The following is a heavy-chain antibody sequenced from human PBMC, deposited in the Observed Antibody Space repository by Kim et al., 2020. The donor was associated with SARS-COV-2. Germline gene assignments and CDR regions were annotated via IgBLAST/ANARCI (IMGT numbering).Heavy chain of an antibody. J-gene: IGHJ4*02. CDR2: LHRDGRT. Sequence: GGSLRLSCAASGFLVSDNHMSWVRQAPGKGLEWVSLLHRDGRTYFADSVQGRFIISRDISKNTLYLHMNSLTVEDTAMYYCARDAMAPFAPYDYWGQGAL. CDR3: ARDAMAPFAPYDY. CDR1: GFLVSDNH. V-gene: IGHV3-53*01. D-gene: IGHD6-19*01.